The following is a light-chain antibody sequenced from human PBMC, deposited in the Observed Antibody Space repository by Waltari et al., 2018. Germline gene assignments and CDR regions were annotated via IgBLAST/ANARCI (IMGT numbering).Light chain of an antibody. V-gene: IGLV3-27*01. Sequence: SYELTQPSSVSVSPGQTARITCPGDPLAKKYCRWYQQKAGQAPVLVIYKDSERASGIPDRFSGSSSGTTVTLTITGAQADDEADYYCYSATDNDRIFGGGTRLTVL. CDR2: KDS. CDR3: YSATDNDRI. CDR1: PLAKKY. J-gene: IGLJ2*01.